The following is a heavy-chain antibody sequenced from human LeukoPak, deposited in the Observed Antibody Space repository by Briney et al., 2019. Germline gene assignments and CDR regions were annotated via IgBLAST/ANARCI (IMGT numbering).Heavy chain of an antibody. V-gene: IGHV3-48*01. Sequence: GGSLRLSCAASGFTFSSYSMNWVRQAPGKGLEWVSYISSSSSTIYYADSVKGRFTISRDNAKNSLYLQMNSLRAEDTAVYYCAKLEGNWAIYYFDYWGQGTLVTVSS. D-gene: IGHD1-1*01. CDR2: ISSSSSTI. CDR1: GFTFSSYS. CDR3: AKLEGNWAIYYFDY. J-gene: IGHJ4*02.